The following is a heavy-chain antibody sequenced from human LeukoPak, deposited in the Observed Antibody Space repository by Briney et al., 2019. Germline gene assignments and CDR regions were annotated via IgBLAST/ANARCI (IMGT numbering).Heavy chain of an antibody. CDR2: INPNSGGT. CDR3: ARETTVVPAAKVFDY. CDR1: GYTFTGYY. J-gene: IGHJ4*02. Sequence: ASVKVSCKASGYTFTGYYMHRVRQAPGQGLEWMGWINPNSGGTNYAQKFQGRVTMTRDTSISTAYMELSRLRSDDTAVYYCARETTVVPAAKVFDYWGQGTLVTVSS. V-gene: IGHV1-2*02. D-gene: IGHD2-2*01.